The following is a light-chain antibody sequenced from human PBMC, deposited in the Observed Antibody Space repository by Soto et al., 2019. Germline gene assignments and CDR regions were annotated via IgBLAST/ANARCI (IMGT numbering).Light chain of an antibody. V-gene: IGKV1-39*01. CDR1: QSISNY. Sequence: DMEMTQSPSSLSASVGDRVTITCRASQSISNYLNWYQHKPGKPPKLLISAASSLQSGVPSRFSGSGSGTDFTLTISILQPEDFATYYCQQANSFGPGTKVDIK. J-gene: IGKJ3*01. CDR3: QQANS. CDR2: AAS.